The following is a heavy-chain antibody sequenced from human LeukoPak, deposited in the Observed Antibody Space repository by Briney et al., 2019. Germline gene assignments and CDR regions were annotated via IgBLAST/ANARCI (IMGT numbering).Heavy chain of an antibody. CDR1: GFTFSNFG. CDR3: VLGGYDSPYLGFDY. J-gene: IGHJ4*02. Sequence: PGGSLRLSCAVSGFTFSNFGMHWVRQAPGKGLEWLAYITSNINTIYYADSVKGRFTISRDNAKNSLYLQMNSLRAEDTAVYYCVLGGYDSPYLGFDYWGQGTLVTVSS. CDR2: ITSNINTI. V-gene: IGHV3-48*04. D-gene: IGHD3-22*01.